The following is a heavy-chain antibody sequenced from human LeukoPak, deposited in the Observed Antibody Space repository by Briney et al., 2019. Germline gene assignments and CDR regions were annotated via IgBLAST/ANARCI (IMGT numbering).Heavy chain of an antibody. CDR2: IIPIFGTA. Sequence: SVKVSCKASGGTFSSYAISWVRQAPGQGLEWMGGIIPIFGTANYAQKFQGRVTITADTSTGTAYMELSSLTSDDTAMYYCARDPALEGTEDYRDFGGVESVDAFDVWGQGTMVTVFS. CDR1: GGTFSSYA. V-gene: IGHV1-69*06. CDR3: ARDPALEGTEDYRDFGGVESVDAFDV. J-gene: IGHJ3*01. D-gene: IGHD4-23*01.